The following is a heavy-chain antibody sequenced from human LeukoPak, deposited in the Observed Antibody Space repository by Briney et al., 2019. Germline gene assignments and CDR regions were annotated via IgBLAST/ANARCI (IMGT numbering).Heavy chain of an antibody. CDR1: GGSISSSNW. J-gene: IGHJ5*02. CDR2: IYHSGST. D-gene: IGHD3-9*01. CDR3: ARAGPPYYDILTGYYKTRWFDP. Sequence: SGTLSLTCAVSGGSISSSNWWSWVRQPPGKGLEWIGEIYHSGSTNYNPSLKSRVTISVDTSKNQFSLKLSSVTAADTAVYYCARAGPPYYDILTGYYKTRWFDPWGQGTLVTVSS. V-gene: IGHV4-4*02.